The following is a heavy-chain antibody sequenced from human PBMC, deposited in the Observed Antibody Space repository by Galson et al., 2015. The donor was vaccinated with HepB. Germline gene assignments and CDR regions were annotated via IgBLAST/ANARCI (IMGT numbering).Heavy chain of an antibody. CDR1: GYSFTSYW. CDR3: ARREIAAAGPLDAFDI. V-gene: IGHV5-51*01. D-gene: IGHD6-13*01. CDR2: IYPGDSDT. Sequence: QSGAEVKKPGESLKISCKGSGYSFTSYWIGWVRQMPGKGLEWMGIIYPGDSDTRYSPSFQGQVTISADKSISTAYLQWSSLKASDTAMYYCARREIAAAGPLDAFDIWGQGTMVTVSS. J-gene: IGHJ3*02.